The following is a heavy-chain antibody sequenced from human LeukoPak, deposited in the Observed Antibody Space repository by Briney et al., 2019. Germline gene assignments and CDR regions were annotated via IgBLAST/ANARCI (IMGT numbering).Heavy chain of an antibody. D-gene: IGHD3-22*01. CDR1: GGTFSSYA. V-gene: IGHV1-69*01. CDR3: ARDRLSGTTYYYDSSGYTFDY. J-gene: IGHJ4*02. Sequence: ASVKVSCKASGGTFSSYAISWVRQAPGQGLEWMGGIIPIFGTANYAQKFQGRATITADESTSTAYMELSSLRSEDTAVYYCARDRLSGTTYYYDSSGYTFDYWGQGTLVTVSS. CDR2: IIPIFGTA.